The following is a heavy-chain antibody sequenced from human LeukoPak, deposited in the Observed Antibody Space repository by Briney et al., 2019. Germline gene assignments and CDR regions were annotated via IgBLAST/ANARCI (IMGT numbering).Heavy chain of an antibody. CDR1: GGSFSGYY. Sequence: SSETLSLTCAVYGGSFSGYYWSSIRQPPGKGLEWIGEINHSGSTNYNPSLKSRVTISVDTSKNQFSLKLSSVTAADTAVYYCARGGWQQLYGGYYCGMDVWGQGTTVTVSS. CDR2: INHSGST. V-gene: IGHV4-34*01. J-gene: IGHJ6*02. CDR3: ARGGWQQLYGGYYCGMDV. D-gene: IGHD6-13*01.